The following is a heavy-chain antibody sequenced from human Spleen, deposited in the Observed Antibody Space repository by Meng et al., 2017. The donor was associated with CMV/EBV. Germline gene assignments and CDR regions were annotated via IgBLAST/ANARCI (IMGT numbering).Heavy chain of an antibody. CDR3: ARYWGYSSLDY. Sequence: GGSLRLSCAASGFTVSHYYMNWVRQAPGKGLQWVSVLYSGGSTYYADSVKGRFTISRDDSKNTLYLQMNSLRAEDTAIYYCARYWGYSSLDYWGQGTLVTVSS. CDR1: GFTVSHYY. D-gene: IGHD6-13*01. J-gene: IGHJ4*02. V-gene: IGHV3-53*01. CDR2: LYSGGST.